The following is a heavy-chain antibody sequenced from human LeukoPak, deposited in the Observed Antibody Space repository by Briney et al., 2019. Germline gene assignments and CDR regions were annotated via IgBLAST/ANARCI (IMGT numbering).Heavy chain of an antibody. D-gene: IGHD3-10*01. CDR1: GYTFTNYY. J-gene: IGHJ4*02. V-gene: IGHV1-46*01. CDR3: ARGVGYFAAWFGEYYFDY. Sequence: ASVKVSCKASGYTFTNYYIHWVRQAPGQGLEWMGIINPSGGSTSYAQKFQGRVTMTRDTSTSTVYMELSSLRSEDTAVYYCARGVGYFAAWFGEYYFDYWGQGTLVTVSS. CDR2: INPSGGST.